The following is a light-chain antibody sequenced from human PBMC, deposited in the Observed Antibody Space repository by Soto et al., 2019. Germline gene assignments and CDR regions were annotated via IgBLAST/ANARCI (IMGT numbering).Light chain of an antibody. Sequence: DIQMTQSPSSLSASVGDRVTITCRASQGISNYLAWYQQKPGKVPKLLIYAASTLQSGVPSRFSGSGSWTYFTLTISSLQPEDVATYYCQKYNSASRAFGQGTKVEIK. CDR3: QKYNSASRA. CDR2: AAS. V-gene: IGKV1-27*01. CDR1: QGISNY. J-gene: IGKJ1*01.